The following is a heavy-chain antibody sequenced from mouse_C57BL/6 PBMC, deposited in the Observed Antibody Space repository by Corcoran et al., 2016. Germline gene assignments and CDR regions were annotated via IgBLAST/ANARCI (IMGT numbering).Heavy chain of an antibody. CDR1: GYTFTDYY. V-gene: IGHV1-26*01. J-gene: IGHJ3*01. D-gene: IGHD1-1*01. Sequence: EVQLQQSGPELVKPEASVKISCKASGYTFTDYYMNWVKQSHGKSLEWIGDINPNNGGTSYNQKFKGKATLTVDKSSSTAYMELRSLTSEDSAVYYCARGEITTVVAPFAYWGQGTLVTVSA. CDR3: ARGEITTVVAPFAY. CDR2: INPNNGGT.